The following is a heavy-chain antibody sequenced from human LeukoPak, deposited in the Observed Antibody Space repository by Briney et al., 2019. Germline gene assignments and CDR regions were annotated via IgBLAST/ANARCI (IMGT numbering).Heavy chain of an antibody. D-gene: IGHD4/OR15-4a*01. CDR1: GFTFSDYY. Sequence: PGGSLRLSCAASGFTFSDYYMSWIRRAPGKGLEWLSYISGSDNTKYYADSVKGRFTISRDNAKNSLYLQMSSLRAENTAVYYCARGNEYGDFWGQGTLVTVSS. V-gene: IGHV3-11*01. CDR2: ISGSDNTK. J-gene: IGHJ4*02. CDR3: ARGNEYGDF.